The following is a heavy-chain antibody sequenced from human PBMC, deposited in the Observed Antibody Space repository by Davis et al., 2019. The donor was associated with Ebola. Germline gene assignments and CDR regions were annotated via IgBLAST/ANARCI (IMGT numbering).Heavy chain of an antibody. CDR1: GFTFSSYA. D-gene: IGHD4-17*01. CDR2: ISSSSTSR. CDR3: AKDYGDGFDY. J-gene: IGHJ4*02. V-gene: IGHV3-21*06. Sequence: GGSLRLSCAASGFTFSSYAMSWVRQAPGKGLEWVSSISSSSTSRYYVDSVKGRFTISRDNAKNSLYLQMNSLRVEDTAVYYCAKDYGDGFDYLGQGTLVTVSS.